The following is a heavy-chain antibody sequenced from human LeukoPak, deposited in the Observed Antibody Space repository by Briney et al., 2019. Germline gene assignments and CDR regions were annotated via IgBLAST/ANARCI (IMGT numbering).Heavy chain of an antibody. D-gene: IGHD4-17*01. CDR1: GGSISNSGGFY. CDR3: ARHMTTVTTGDLDAFDI. V-gene: IGHV4-39*01. CDR2: ISYRGST. J-gene: IGHJ3*02. Sequence: KPSETLSLTCTVSGGSISNSGGFYWSWIRQHPGDGLEWIGFISYRGSTYYNPSLKSRVTISVDTSKNQFSLKLSSVTAADTAVYYCARHMTTVTTGDLDAFDIWGQGTMVTVSS.